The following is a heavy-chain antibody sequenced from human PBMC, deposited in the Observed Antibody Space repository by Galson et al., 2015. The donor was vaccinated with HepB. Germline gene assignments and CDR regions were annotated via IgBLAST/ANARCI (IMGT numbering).Heavy chain of an antibody. V-gene: IGHV6-1*01. CDR3: AREGGYDYFAYYFDY. J-gene: IGHJ4*02. Sequence: CAISGDSVSSNSAAWNWIRQSPSRGLEWLGRTYYRSKWYNDYAVSVKSRITINPDTSKNQFSLQLNSVTPEDTAVYYCAREGGYDYFAYYFDYWGQGTLVTVSS. CDR2: TYYRSKWYN. D-gene: IGHD5-12*01. CDR1: GDSVSSNSAA.